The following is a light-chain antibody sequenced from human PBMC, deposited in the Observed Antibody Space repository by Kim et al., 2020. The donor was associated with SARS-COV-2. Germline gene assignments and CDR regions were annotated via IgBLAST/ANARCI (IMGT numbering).Light chain of an antibody. Sequence: LGQTARITCQGARLRSYYVSWYQQKPVQAPILVMYGRNNRPSGIPDRFSGSSSGDTASLTITGAQAEDEADYYCNSRDGCSDHLIYGGGTKLTVL. CDR1: RLRSYY. J-gene: IGLJ2*01. V-gene: IGLV3-19*01. CDR3: NSRDGCSDHLI. CDR2: GRN.